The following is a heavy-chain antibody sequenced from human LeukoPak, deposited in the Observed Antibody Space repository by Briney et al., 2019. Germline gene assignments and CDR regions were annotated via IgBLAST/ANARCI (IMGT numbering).Heavy chain of an antibody. CDR1: GDSVSSDSAA. D-gene: IGHD1-26*01. CDR2: TYYRSKWYS. Sequence: SQTLSLTCAISGDSVSSDSAAWNWIRQSPSRGLEWLGRTYYRSKWYSDSAVSVESRITINPDTSKNQFSLQLDSVTPEDTAVYYCARGGGSYANWFDPWGQGTLVTVSS. CDR3: ARGGGSYANWFDP. J-gene: IGHJ5*02. V-gene: IGHV6-1*01.